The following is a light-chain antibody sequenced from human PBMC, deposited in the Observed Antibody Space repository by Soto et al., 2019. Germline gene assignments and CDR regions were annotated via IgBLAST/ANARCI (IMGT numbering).Light chain of an antibody. Sequence: EIVLTQSPGTLSLSPGERATLSCSASHSFSSSYLAWYQQKPGQAPRLLIYGASSRATGIPDRFSGSGSGTDFTLTISRLEPEDFAVYYCQQYGSSPQTFGQGTKVDIK. CDR3: QQYGSSPQT. V-gene: IGKV3-20*01. CDR1: HSFSSSY. CDR2: GAS. J-gene: IGKJ1*01.